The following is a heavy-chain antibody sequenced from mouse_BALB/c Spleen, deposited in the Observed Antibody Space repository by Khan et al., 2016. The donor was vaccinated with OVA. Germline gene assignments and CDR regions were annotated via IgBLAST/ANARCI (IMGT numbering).Heavy chain of an antibody. V-gene: IGHV1-26*01. Sequence: VQLKQSGPDLVKPGASVKISCKASGYSFTAYYLSWVKQSHGESLEWIGRVNPNNGDITYNQKFKGMTILTVDKSSNTAYMDLRSLTSEDSAVYYCARGYDFYAYWGQGTLVTVSA. CDR3: ARGYDFYAY. CDR2: VNPNNGDI. J-gene: IGHJ3*01. CDR1: GYSFTAYY. D-gene: IGHD2-14*01.